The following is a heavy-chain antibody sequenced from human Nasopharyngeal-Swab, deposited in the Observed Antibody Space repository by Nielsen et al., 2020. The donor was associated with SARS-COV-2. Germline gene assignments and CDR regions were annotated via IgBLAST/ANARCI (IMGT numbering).Heavy chain of an antibody. V-gene: IGHV3-33*01. Sequence: GESLKISCAASGSSFRDSAMHWVRQAPGKGLEWVAVIWYDGSEKYYVDSVKGRFTISRDNSKNTLYLQMNSLRAEDTAVHYCARDPPFSGWTLESWGQGTLVTVSS. D-gene: IGHD6-25*01. CDR3: ARDPPFSGWTLES. CDR2: IWYDGSEK. J-gene: IGHJ4*02. CDR1: GSSFRDSA.